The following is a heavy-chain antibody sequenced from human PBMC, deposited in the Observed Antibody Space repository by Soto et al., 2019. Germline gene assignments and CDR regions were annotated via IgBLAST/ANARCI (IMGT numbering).Heavy chain of an antibody. J-gene: IGHJ4*02. Sequence: PSETLSLTCTVSGGSISSGGYYWSWIRQHPGKGLEWIGYIYYSGSTYYNPSLKSRVTISVDTSKNQFSLKLSSVTAADTAVYYCAREGEYSGNPLYHFDYWGQGTLVTVSS. CDR1: GGSISSGGYY. D-gene: IGHD5-12*01. CDR3: AREGEYSGNPLYHFDY. V-gene: IGHV4-31*03. CDR2: IYYSGST.